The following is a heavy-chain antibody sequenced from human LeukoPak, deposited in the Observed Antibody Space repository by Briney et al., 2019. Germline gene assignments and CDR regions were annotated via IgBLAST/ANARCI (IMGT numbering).Heavy chain of an antibody. J-gene: IGHJ4*02. CDR3: ARAIKGSSSVDY. CDR1: GFTFSSYG. CDR2: ISSSSSYI. Sequence: GGTLRLSCAASGFTFSSYGMSWVRQAPGKGLEWVSSISSSSSYIYYADSVKGRFTISRDNAKNSLYLQMNSLRAEDTAVYYCARAIKGSSSVDYWGQGTLVTVSS. D-gene: IGHD6-6*01. V-gene: IGHV3-21*01.